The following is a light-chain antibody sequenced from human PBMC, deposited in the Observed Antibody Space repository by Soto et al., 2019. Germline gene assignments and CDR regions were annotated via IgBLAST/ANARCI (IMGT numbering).Light chain of an antibody. CDR1: QSISSW. CDR3: QQYNSYSLT. Sequence: DIQMTQSPSTLSASVGDRVTITCRASQSISSWLAWYQQKPGKAPKLLIYDASSLESGIPSRFSGSVSGTEFTLTISILQPDDFATYYFQQYNSYSLTFGGGTKVEIK. CDR2: DAS. J-gene: IGKJ4*01. V-gene: IGKV1-5*01.